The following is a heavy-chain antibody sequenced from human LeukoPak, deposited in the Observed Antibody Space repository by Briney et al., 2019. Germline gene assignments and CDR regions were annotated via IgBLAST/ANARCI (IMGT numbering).Heavy chain of an antibody. CDR2: INWNGGST. CDR3: ARGLTAAGTGDFRDY. CDR1: GFTFDDYG. Sequence: GGSLRLSCAASGFTFDDYGMSWVRQAPGKGLEWVSGINWNGGSTGYADSVKGRFTISRDNAKNSLYLQMNSLRAEDTALYYCARGLTAAGTGDFRDYWGQGTLVTVSS. J-gene: IGHJ4*02. V-gene: IGHV3-20*04. D-gene: IGHD6-13*01.